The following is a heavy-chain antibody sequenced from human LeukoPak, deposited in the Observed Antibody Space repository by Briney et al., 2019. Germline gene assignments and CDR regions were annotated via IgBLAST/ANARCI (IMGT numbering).Heavy chain of an antibody. CDR1: GFTFNSYA. Sequence: GWSLRLYCAASGFTFNSYAMSWVGQAPGKELKWVSAISGSGGSTYYADSVKGWFTISRDNSKDTLYLQMNSLRAEDTAVYYCAKYWDSSGWYSYYFDYWGQGTLVTVSS. CDR2: ISGSGGST. J-gene: IGHJ4*02. V-gene: IGHV3-23*01. D-gene: IGHD6-19*01. CDR3: AKYWDSSGWYSYYFDY.